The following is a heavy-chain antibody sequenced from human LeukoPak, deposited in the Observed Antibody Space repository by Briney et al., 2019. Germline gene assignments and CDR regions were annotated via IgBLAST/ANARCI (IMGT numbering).Heavy chain of an antibody. CDR1: GFTFSSYW. CDR3: ARDPPYYDILTGANWFDP. D-gene: IGHD3-9*01. J-gene: IGHJ5*02. CDR2: IKQDGSEK. Sequence: GGSLRLSCAASGFTFSSYWMSWVRQAPGKGLEWVANIKQDGSEKYYVDSVKGRFTISRDNAKNSLYLQMNSLRAEDTAVYYCARDPPYYDILTGANWFDPWGQGTLVTVSS. V-gene: IGHV3-7*01.